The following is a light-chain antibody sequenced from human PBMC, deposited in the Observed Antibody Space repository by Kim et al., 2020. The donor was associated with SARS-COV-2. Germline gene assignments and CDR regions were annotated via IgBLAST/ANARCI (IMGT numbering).Light chain of an antibody. V-gene: IGLV2-14*01. J-gene: IGLJ1*01. CDR1: SSDVGGYNY. CDR3: SSYTSSGTSFYV. Sequence: QSALTQPASVSGSPGQSITISCTGTSSDVGGYNYVSWYQQHPGKAPKLMIYDVSKRPSGVSNRFSGSKSGNTASLTISGLQAEDEADYYCSSYTSSGTSFYVFGTGTKVTVL. CDR2: DVS.